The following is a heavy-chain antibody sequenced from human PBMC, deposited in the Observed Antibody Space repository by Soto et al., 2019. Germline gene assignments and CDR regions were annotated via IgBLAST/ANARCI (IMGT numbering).Heavy chain of an antibody. V-gene: IGHV4-4*02. D-gene: IGHD2-21*02. CDR3: ARGRREAYCGGDCNRGFGY. CDR1: GGSISSSNW. J-gene: IGHJ4*02. Sequence: QVQLQESGPGLVKPSGTLSLTCAVSGGSISSSNWWSWVRQPPGKGLEWIGEIYHSGSTNYNPSLRSRVTISVDKSKNQFSLKLSSVTAADTAVYYCARGRREAYCGGDCNRGFGYWGQGTLVTVSS. CDR2: IYHSGST.